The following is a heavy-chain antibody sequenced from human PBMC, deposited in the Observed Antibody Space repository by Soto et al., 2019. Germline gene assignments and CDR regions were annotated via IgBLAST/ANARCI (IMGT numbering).Heavy chain of an antibody. J-gene: IGHJ5*02. CDR2: IIPIFGTA. CDR1: GGTFSSYA. V-gene: IGHV1-69*01. D-gene: IGHD3-10*01. Sequence: QVQLVQSGAEVKKPGSSVKVSCKASGGTFSSYAISWVRQAPGQGLEWMGGIIPIFGTANYAQKFQGRVTMTADESASTAYMELSSLRSEDMVVYYCARAPSRLLWFGELFWFAPWGPGTLVTVSS. CDR3: ARAPSRLLWFGELFWFAP.